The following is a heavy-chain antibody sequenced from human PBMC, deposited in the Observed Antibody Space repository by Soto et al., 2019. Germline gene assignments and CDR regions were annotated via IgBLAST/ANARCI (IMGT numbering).Heavy chain of an antibody. J-gene: IGHJ6*02. CDR2: ISGSGAST. D-gene: IGHD6-19*01. V-gene: IGHV3-23*01. CDR3: AKHIEVRPASGWLRGGMDV. Sequence: GGSLRLSCAASRFTFSNYAMSWVRQAPGKGLEWVSAISGSGASTYYADSVKGRFTISRDNYKNTLYLQINTLRAEDTAVYYCAKHIEVRPASGWLRGGMDVWGQGTTVTVSS. CDR1: RFTFSNYA.